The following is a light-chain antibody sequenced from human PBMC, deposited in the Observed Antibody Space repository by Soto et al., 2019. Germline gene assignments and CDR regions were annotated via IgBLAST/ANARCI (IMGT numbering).Light chain of an antibody. Sequence: EKVMTQSPAPLSLSPGGKAPPSCRGRQSVSSNLAWYQQKPGQAPRLLIYGASTRATGIPARFSGSGSGTEFTLTISSLQSEDFAVYYCQQYNNWPPWTFGQGTKVDIK. CDR3: QQYNNWPPWT. J-gene: IGKJ1*01. CDR1: QSVSSN. CDR2: GAS. V-gene: IGKV3-15*01.